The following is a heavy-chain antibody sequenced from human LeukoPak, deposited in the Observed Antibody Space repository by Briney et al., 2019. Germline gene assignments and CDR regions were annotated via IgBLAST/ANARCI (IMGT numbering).Heavy chain of an antibody. CDR3: AKESNPLDV. V-gene: IGHV3-23*01. D-gene: IGHD2/OR15-2a*01. CDR1: GFTFRNYW. J-gene: IGHJ6*04. Sequence: GGSLRLSCVASGFTFRNYWMSWVRQAPGKGLEWVSAISSSGHATYYADSVKGRFTISRDNPKNTLYLQMNSLRVEDTALYYCAKESNPLDVWGKGTTVTVSS. CDR2: ISSSGHAT.